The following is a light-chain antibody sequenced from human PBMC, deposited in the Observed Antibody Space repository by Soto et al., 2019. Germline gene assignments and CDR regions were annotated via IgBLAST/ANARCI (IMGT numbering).Light chain of an antibody. CDR2: DDS. CDR3: QVWDSGSDHQV. J-gene: IGLJ2*01. CDR1: NTGGKS. V-gene: IGLV3-21*02. Sequence: SYELTQPTSVSVAPGQTARITCAGNNTGGKSVHWYQQKPGQAPVLVVYDDSDRPSGIPERFSGSNSGNTATLTISRVEAGDEADYYCQVWDSGSDHQVFGGGTQLTVL.